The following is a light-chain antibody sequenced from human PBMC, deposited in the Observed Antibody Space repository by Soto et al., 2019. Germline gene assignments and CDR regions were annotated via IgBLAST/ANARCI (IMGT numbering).Light chain of an antibody. CDR1: SSDVGGYNY. V-gene: IGLV2-14*01. Sequence: QSALTQPASVSGSPGQSITISCTGTSSDVGGYNYVSWYQQHPGKAPKLMIYDVSNRPSGVPNRFSGSKSGTSASLTITGLQAGDEADYYCGTCTSSRSPVVFGGGTKLTVL. CDR3: GTCTSSRSPVV. CDR2: DVS. J-gene: IGLJ2*01.